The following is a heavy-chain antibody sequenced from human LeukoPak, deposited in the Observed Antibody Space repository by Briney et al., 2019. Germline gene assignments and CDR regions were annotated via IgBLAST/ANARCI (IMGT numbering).Heavy chain of an antibody. CDR3: ARGGGLLFSVVTAGYYFDY. CDR2: IWYDGSNK. CDR1: GFTFSSCA. Sequence: GGSLSLSCAASGFTFSSCAMSWVRRAPGKGLEWVAVIWYDGSNKYYADSVKGRFTISRDNSKNTLYLQMNSLRAEDTAVYYCARGGGLLFSVVTAGYYFDYWGQGTLVTVSS. V-gene: IGHV3-33*08. D-gene: IGHD2-21*02. J-gene: IGHJ4*02.